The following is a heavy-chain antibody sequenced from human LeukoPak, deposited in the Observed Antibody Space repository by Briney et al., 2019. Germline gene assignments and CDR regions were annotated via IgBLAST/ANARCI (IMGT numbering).Heavy chain of an antibody. CDR1: GGSFSGYY. CDR3: ARGLTFYDFWSGYYTAPRSWFDP. Sequence: SETLSLTCAVYGGSFSGYYWSWIRQPPGKGLEWIGEINHSGSTNYNPSLKSRVTISVDTSKNQFSLKLSPVTAADTAVYYCARGLTFYDFWSGYYTAPRSWFDPWGQGTLVTVSS. CDR2: INHSGST. D-gene: IGHD3-3*01. V-gene: IGHV4-34*01. J-gene: IGHJ5*02.